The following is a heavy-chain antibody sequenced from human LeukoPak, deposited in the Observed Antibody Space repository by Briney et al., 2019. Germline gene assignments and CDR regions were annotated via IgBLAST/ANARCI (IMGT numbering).Heavy chain of an antibody. CDR2: IYYSGST. D-gene: IGHD1-14*01. J-gene: IGHJ4*02. V-gene: IGHV4-31*03. CDR3: AGSAARSGTFDY. Sequence: SETLSLTCTVSGGSISSGGYYWSWIRQHPGKGLERIGYIYYSGSTYYNPSLKSRVTISVDTSKNQFSLKLSSVTAADTAVYYCAGSAARSGTFDYWGQGTLVTVSS. CDR1: GGSISSGGYY.